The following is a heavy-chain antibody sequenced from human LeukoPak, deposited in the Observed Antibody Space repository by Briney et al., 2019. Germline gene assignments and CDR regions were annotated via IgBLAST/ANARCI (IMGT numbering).Heavy chain of an antibody. CDR2: ISYDGNNK. CDR3: AKGGIPTGPYYYCYYMDV. V-gene: IGHV3-30*01. D-gene: IGHD3-10*01. Sequence: GGSLRLSCVASGFTFSRNVLHWVRQAPGKGLEWVATISYDGNNKFHADSVKGRFTISRDNSRNTVYLQMDSLRPEDTAVYHCAKGGIPTGPYYYCYYMDVWGNGTTVTVSS. J-gene: IGHJ6*03. CDR1: GFTFSRNV.